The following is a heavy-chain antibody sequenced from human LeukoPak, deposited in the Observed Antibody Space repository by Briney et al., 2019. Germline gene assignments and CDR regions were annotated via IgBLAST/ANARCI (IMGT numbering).Heavy chain of an antibody. CDR2: ISAISGTT. D-gene: IGHD3-22*01. CDR1: GFSFSSYA. V-gene: IGHV3-23*01. J-gene: IGHJ6*03. CDR3: AKEGSSGYYDYYMDV. Sequence: GGSLRLSCAASGFSFSSYALNWVRQAPGKGLEWVSVISAISGTTHYADSVKGRFTISRDKPKNTLYLQMNSLRVEDTAVYYCAKEGSSGYYDYYMDVWGKGTTVTVSS.